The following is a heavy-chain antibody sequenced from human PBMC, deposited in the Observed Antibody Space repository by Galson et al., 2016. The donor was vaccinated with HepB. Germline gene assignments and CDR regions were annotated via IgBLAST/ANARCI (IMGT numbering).Heavy chain of an antibody. Sequence: TLSLTCSVSGGSISSGDYYWSWIRQPPGKGLEWIGYIFFFGGTYSSPALQSRVTMSVDASKNQFSLKLNSVTAADTAVYFCARQGVLGPAAYWGHGILVTVSS. CDR1: GGSISSGDYY. CDR2: IFFFGGT. D-gene: IGHD3-16*01. CDR3: ARQGVLGPAAY. V-gene: IGHV4-30-4*01. J-gene: IGHJ4*01.